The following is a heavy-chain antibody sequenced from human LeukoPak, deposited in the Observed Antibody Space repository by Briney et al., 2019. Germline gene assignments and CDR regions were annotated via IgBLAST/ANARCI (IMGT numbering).Heavy chain of an antibody. CDR1: GFTFSSYG. CDR3: AKRGYSYGIDY. Sequence: RGSLRLSCAASGFTFSSYGMHWVRQAPGKGLEWVAVIWYDGSNKYYADSVKGRFTISRDNSKNTLYLQMNSLRAEDTAVYYCAKRGYSYGIDYWGQGTLVTVSS. CDR2: IWYDGSNK. V-gene: IGHV3-33*06. J-gene: IGHJ4*02. D-gene: IGHD5-18*01.